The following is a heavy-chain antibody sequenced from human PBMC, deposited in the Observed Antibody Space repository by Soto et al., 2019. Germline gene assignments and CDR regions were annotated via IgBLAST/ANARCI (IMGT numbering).Heavy chain of an antibody. Sequence: EVQLLESGGGLVQPGGSLRLSCAASGFTFSSYAMSWVRQAPGKGLEWVSAISGSGGSTYYADSVKGRFTISRDNSKNTRDRQMNSLRAEDTAVYYCATYLHGSGTYYFDYWGQGTLVTVSS. CDR3: ATYLHGSGTYYFDY. J-gene: IGHJ4*02. CDR2: ISGSGGST. CDR1: GFTFSSYA. V-gene: IGHV3-23*01. D-gene: IGHD3-10*01.